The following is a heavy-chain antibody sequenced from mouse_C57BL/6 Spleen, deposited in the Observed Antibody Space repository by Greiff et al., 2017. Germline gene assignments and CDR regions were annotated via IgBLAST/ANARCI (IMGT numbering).Heavy chain of an antibody. V-gene: IGHV1-61*01. CDR3: ARGYYGSGYYFDY. CDR1: GYTFTSYW. Sequence: VQLQQPGAELVRPGSSVKLSCKASGYTFTSYWMDWVKQRPGQGLEWIGNIYPSDSEPHYNQKFKDKATLTVDKSSSTAYMQLSSLTSEDSAVYYCARGYYGSGYYFDYWGQGTTLTVSS. D-gene: IGHD1-1*01. J-gene: IGHJ2*01. CDR2: IYPSDSEP.